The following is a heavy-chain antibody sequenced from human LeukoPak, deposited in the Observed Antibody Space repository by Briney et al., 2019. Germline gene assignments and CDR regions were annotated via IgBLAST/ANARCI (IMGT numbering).Heavy chain of an antibody. Sequence: GGSLRLSCAASGFTFSSYGMNWVRQAPGRGLEWVAVIWYDGSNKYYADSVKGRFTISRDNSKNTLYLQMNSLRAEDTAVYYCAKDVYLVGGSEAPQYYFDYWGQGTLVTVPS. J-gene: IGHJ4*02. D-gene: IGHD1-26*01. CDR1: GFTFSSYG. V-gene: IGHV3-33*06. CDR3: AKDVYLVGGSEAPQYYFDY. CDR2: IWYDGSNK.